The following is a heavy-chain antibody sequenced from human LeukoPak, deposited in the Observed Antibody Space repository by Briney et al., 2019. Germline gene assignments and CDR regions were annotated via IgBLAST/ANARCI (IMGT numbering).Heavy chain of an antibody. CDR3: ARDSQYCSGGSCPSGAAFDI. Sequence: SETLSLTCTVSGGSISSYYWSWIRQPPGKGLEWIGYIYYSGSTNYNPSLKSRVTISVHTSKNQFSLKLNSVTAADTAVYYCARDSQYCSGGSCPSGAAFDIWGQGTMVTVSS. D-gene: IGHD2-15*01. CDR2: IYYSGST. V-gene: IGHV4-59*01. CDR1: GGSISSYY. J-gene: IGHJ3*02.